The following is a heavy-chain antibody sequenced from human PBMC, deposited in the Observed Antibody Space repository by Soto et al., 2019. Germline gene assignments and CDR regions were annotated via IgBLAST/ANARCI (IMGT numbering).Heavy chain of an antibody. V-gene: IGHV3-15*07. Sequence: GGSLRLSCAASGFTFSNAWRNWVRQAPGKGLEWVGRIKSKTDGGTTDNAGPVKGRFTISRDDSKNTLYLQMNSLKTEDTAVYYCTTSQSIVVVTAIRSYFDYWGQGTLVTVSS. D-gene: IGHD2-21*02. CDR1: GFTFSNAW. J-gene: IGHJ4*02. CDR3: TTSQSIVVVTAIRSYFDY. CDR2: IKSKTDGGTT.